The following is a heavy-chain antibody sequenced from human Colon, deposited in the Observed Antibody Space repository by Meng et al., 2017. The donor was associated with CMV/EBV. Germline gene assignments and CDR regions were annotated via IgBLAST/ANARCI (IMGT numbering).Heavy chain of an antibody. V-gene: IGHV4-39*07. CDR3: ARAAAAGEYYFDY. D-gene: IGHD6-13*01. CDR1: GGSSSSSSYY. Sequence: LHLRGSGPGLVHPSGTLSLSCTVSGGSSSSSSYYWGWIRQPPGKGLEWIGSIYYSGSTYYNPSLKSRVTISVDTSKNQFSLKLSSVTAADTAVYYCARAAAAGEYYFDYWGQGTLVTVSS. J-gene: IGHJ4*02. CDR2: IYYSGST.